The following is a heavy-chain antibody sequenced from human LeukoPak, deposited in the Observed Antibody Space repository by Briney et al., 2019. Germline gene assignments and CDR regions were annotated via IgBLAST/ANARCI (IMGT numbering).Heavy chain of an antibody. CDR1: GFTFSSYW. CDR3: ARVAQYCSGGSCYGDYYYMDV. CDR2: IKQDGSEK. V-gene: IGHV3-7*01. D-gene: IGHD2-15*01. J-gene: IGHJ6*03. Sequence: GGSLRLSCAASGFTFSSYWMSWVGQAPGKRLEWVANIKQDGSEKYYVDSVKGRFTLSRDNAKNSLYLQMNSLRAEDTAVYYCARVAQYCSGGSCYGDYYYMDVWGKGTTVTVSS.